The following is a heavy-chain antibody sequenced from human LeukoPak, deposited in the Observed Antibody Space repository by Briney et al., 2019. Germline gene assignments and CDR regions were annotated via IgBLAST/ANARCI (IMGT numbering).Heavy chain of an antibody. D-gene: IGHD2-21*02. J-gene: IGHJ3*02. CDR2: IWYDGSNK. Sequence: XFTFSXYGMHWVRQAPGKGLEWVAVIWYDGSNKYYADSVKGRFTISRDNSKNTLYLQMNSLRAEDTAVYYCARDRQPLRFSGDAFDIWGQGTMVTVSS. CDR1: XFTFSXYG. CDR3: ARDRQPLRFSGDAFDI. V-gene: IGHV3-33*01.